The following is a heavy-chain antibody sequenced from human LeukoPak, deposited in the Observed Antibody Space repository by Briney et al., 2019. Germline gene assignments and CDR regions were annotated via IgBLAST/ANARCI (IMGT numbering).Heavy chain of an antibody. CDR3: ARVVFKAVAGTRIDY. V-gene: IGHV4-30-2*01. CDR2: IYHSGST. D-gene: IGHD6-19*01. Sequence: SETLSLTCTVSGGSISSGGYYWSWIRQPPGKGLEWIGYIYHSGSTYYNPSLKSRVTISVDRSKNQFSLKLSSVTAADTAVYYCARVVFKAVAGTRIDYWGQGTLVIVSS. J-gene: IGHJ4*02. CDR1: GGSISSGGYY.